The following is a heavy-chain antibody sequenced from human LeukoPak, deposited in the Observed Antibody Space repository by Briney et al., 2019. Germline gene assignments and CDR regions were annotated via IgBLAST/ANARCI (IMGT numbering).Heavy chain of an antibody. D-gene: IGHD3-22*01. CDR1: GFTFSSYA. Sequence: RPGGSLRLSCAASGFTFSSYAMSWVRQAPGKGLEWVSFIYSGGNTYYAEYVEGRLSTFCDNSKNTVHLQMNSLRAEDTAMYYCARLAGDYSHPYDYWGQGTLVTVSS. J-gene: IGHJ4*02. CDR2: IYSGGNT. CDR3: ARLAGDYSHPYDY. V-gene: IGHV3-53*01.